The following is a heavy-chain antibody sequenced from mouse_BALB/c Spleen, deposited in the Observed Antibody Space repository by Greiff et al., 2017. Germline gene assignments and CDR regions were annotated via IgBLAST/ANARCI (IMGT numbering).Heavy chain of an antibody. D-gene: IGHD3-1*01. Sequence: EVMLVESGGGLVQPGGSRQLSCAASGFTFSSFGMHWVRPAPAKGLEWVAYISSGSSTIYYADTVKGRFTISRDNPKNTLFLQMTSLRSEDTAMYYCARGARATSGWFAYWGQGTRVTVAA. CDR2: ISSGSSTI. J-gene: IGHJ3*01. CDR3: ARGARATSGWFAY. V-gene: IGHV5-17*02. CDR1: GFTFSSFG.